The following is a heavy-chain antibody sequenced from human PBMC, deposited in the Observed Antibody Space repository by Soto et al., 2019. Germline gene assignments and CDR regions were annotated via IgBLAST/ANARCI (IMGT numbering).Heavy chain of an antibody. V-gene: IGHV2-26*01. Sequence: QVTLKESGPVLVKPTETLTLTCTVSGFPLSNARMGVSWIRQPPGKALEWLAHIFSNDEKSYSTSLKSRLTTSTGPSNSQVVLPMTTMDPVDTAPYYCARISERRAGSWYFGGGSFEGYGMDVWGQGTTVTVSS. J-gene: IGHJ6*02. CDR2: IFSNDEK. D-gene: IGHD6-13*01. CDR1: GFPLSNARMG. CDR3: ARISERRAGSWYFGGGSFEGYGMDV.